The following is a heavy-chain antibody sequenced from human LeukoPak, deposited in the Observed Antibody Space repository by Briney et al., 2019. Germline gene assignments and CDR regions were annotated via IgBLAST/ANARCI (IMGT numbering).Heavy chain of an antibody. Sequence: GRSLRLSCAAAGFTVSTFNMNWVRQAPRNGLEWVSFISRDSTYKDYADSVKGRFTISRDDANNTLYLQMNSLRAEDTAVYYCARPSSGNYARSESWGQGTLVTVSS. V-gene: IGHV3-21*05. CDR2: ISRDSTYK. D-gene: IGHD1-26*01. CDR3: ARPSSGNYARSES. J-gene: IGHJ5*02. CDR1: GFTVSTFN.